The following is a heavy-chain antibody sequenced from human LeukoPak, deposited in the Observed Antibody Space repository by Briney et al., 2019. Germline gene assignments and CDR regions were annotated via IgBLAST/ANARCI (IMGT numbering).Heavy chain of an antibody. Sequence: ASVKVSCKASGGTFSSYAISWVRQAPGQGLGWMGIINPSGGSTSYAQKFQGRVTMTRDTSTSTVYMELSNLRSEDTAVYYCAREGDSGYAVDYWGQGTLVTVSS. CDR2: INPSGGST. CDR1: GGTFSSYA. D-gene: IGHD5-12*01. V-gene: IGHV1-46*01. CDR3: AREGDSGYAVDY. J-gene: IGHJ4*02.